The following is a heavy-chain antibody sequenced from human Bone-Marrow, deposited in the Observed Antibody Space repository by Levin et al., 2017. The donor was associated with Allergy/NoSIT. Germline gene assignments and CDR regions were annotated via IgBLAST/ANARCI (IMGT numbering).Heavy chain of an antibody. J-gene: IGHJ4*02. V-gene: IGHV3-7*04. CDR2: IDQDGSTK. CDR1: GSTFSNYW. CDR3: ARDRGFLTFDY. Sequence: GGSLRLSCADSGSTFSNYWLSWVRQAPGKGLEWVANIDQDGSTKNFVDSVKGRFTIPRDNARKSIFLQMNSLRAEDTAVYYCARDRGFLTFDYWGQGTPVTVSS. D-gene: IGHD3-10*01.